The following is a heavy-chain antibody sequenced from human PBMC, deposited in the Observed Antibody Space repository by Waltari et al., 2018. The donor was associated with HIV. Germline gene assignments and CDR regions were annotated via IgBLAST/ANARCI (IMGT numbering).Heavy chain of an antibody. V-gene: IGHV3-20*04. CDR2: IDGTGASA. CDR1: GFPHDDYG. D-gene: IGHD3-3*01. Sequence: DVRLVESGGEVVRPGASLRLSCLASGFPHDDYGMAWVRNCPGQGMEWVSNIDGTGASANYGDAVKGRFNVFRDNPKAFLYLQMNNLRDEDTGLYYCVRDSDGSGYDIWGRGNLVTVVS. CDR3: VRDSDGSGYDI. J-gene: IGHJ1*01.